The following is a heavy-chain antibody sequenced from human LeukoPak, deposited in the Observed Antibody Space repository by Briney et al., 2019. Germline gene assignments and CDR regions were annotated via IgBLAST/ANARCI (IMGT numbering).Heavy chain of an antibody. V-gene: IGHV3-9*01. D-gene: IGHD3-10*01. CDR2: ISWSSGSI. J-gene: IGHJ4*02. Sequence: PGRSLRLSYAACGFTYDDYAMHWVRQAPGKVLEWVAGISWSSGSIGYADSVKGRFTISRDNAKNSLYLQMNSLRVEDTAFYYCTKDIASVNYYGSGGYYNGFDYWGQGTLVTVSS. CDR1: GFTYDDYA. CDR3: TKDIASVNYYGSGGYYNGFDY.